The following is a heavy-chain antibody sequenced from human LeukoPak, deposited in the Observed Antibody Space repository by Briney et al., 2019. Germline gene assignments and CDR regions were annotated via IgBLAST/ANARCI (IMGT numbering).Heavy chain of an antibody. CDR2: IWYDGSNK. CDR1: GLTFTSYG. Sequence: QPGRSLRLSCAASGLTFTSYGMHWVRQAPGKGLEWVAVIWYDGSNKYYADSVKGRFTISRDNSKNTLYLQMNSLRADDTAVYYCARGPPDYSGSGSYYSPPFDYWGQGTLVTVSS. D-gene: IGHD3-10*01. J-gene: IGHJ4*02. CDR3: ARGPPDYSGSGSYYSPPFDY. V-gene: IGHV3-33*01.